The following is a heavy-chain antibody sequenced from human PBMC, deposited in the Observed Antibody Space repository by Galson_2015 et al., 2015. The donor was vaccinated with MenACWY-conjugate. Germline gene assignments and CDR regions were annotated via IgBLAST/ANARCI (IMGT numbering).Heavy chain of an antibody. J-gene: IGHJ5*02. CDR3: AQGAGSRWFDP. V-gene: IGHV3-23*01. CDR1: GITFSSYA. D-gene: IGHD3-10*01. Sequence: SLRLSCAASGITFSSYAMSWVRQAPGKGLEWVSSISTTGGTTCYADSVKGRFTISRDNSKNTLYLQMNSLRAGDTAVYYCAQGAGSRWFDPWGQGTLVIVSS. CDR2: ISTTGGTT.